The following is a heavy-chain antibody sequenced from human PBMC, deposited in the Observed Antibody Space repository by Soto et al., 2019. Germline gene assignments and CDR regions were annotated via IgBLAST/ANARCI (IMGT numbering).Heavy chain of an antibody. CDR1: GFTFSSYG. J-gene: IGHJ5*02. D-gene: IGHD2-8*01. CDR2: ISYDGSNK. V-gene: IGHV3-30*18. Sequence: GGSLRLSCAASGFTFSSYGMHWVRQAPGRGLEWVAVISYDGSNKYYADSVKGRFTISRDNSKNTLYLQMNSLRAEDTAVYYCAKAKYCTNGVCQKYNWFDPWAQRTPVTVSS. CDR3: AKAKYCTNGVCQKYNWFDP.